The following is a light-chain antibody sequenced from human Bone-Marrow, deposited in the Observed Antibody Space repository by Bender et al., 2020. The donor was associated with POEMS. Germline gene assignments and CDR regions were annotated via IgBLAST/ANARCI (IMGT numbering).Light chain of an antibody. CDR1: SPNPGSGYD. J-gene: IGLJ3*02. V-gene: IGLV1-40*01. CDR2: GYN. Sequence: QSVLTHPPSVSGAPGQRVTISCTGSSPNPGSGYDINWYQHLPGTAPKLLIYGYNNRPSGVPDRFPGSKSGTSASLAITGLQAEDEGDYYCQSYDNILGGWVFGGGTKLTVL. CDR3: QSYDNILGGWV.